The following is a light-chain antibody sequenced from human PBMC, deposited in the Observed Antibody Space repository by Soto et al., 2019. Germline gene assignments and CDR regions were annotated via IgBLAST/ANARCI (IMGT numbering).Light chain of an antibody. J-gene: IGLJ3*02. CDR1: NSNIENNY. CDR2: ENN. Sequence: QSVLTQPPSVSAAPGQKVTISCSGSNSNIENNYVSWYQQLPGAAPKLLIYENNKRPSGIPDRFSGSKSGTSATLGITGLQTGDEVDYYCRTWDTSLDAGVFGGGTKLTVL. V-gene: IGLV1-51*02. CDR3: RTWDTSLDAGV.